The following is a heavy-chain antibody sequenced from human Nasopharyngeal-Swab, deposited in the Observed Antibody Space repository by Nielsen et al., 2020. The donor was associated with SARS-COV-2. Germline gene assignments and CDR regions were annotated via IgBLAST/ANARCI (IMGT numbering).Heavy chain of an antibody. V-gene: IGHV3-21*01. J-gene: IGHJ4*02. CDR2: ISSSSSYI. CDR3: ARTYGGNSKLSY. Sequence: GGSLRLSCAASGFTFSSCTMNWVRQAPGKGLEWVSSISSSSSYIYYADSVKGRFTISRDNAKNSLYLQMSSLRAEDTAVYYCARTYGGNSKLSYWGQGTLVTVSS. D-gene: IGHD4-23*01. CDR1: GFTFSSCT.